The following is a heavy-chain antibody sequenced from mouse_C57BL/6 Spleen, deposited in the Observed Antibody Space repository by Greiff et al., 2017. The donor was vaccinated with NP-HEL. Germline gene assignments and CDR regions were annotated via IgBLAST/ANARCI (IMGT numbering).Heavy chain of an antibody. Sequence: QVQLKESGAELVKPGASVKISCKASGYAFSSYWMNWVKQRPGKGLEWIGQIYPGDGDTNYNGKFKGKATLTADKSSSTAYMQLSSLTSEDSAVYFCARYSITTGPYAMDYWGQGTSVTVSS. D-gene: IGHD1-2*01. CDR1: GYAFSSYW. CDR2: IYPGDGDT. J-gene: IGHJ4*01. V-gene: IGHV1-80*01. CDR3: ARYSITTGPYAMDY.